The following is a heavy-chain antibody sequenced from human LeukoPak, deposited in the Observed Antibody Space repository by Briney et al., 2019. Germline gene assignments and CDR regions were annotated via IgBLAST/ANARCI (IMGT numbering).Heavy chain of an antibody. V-gene: IGHV3-23*01. CDR2: ISGSGGST. Sequence: PGGSLRLSCAASGFTFSSYAMSWVRQAPGKGLEWVSAISGSGGSTYYADSVKGRFTISRDNAKNSLYLQMNSLRAEDTAVYYCARSRPIPAAIRNAFDIWGQGTMVTVSS. CDR1: GFTFSSYA. J-gene: IGHJ3*02. CDR3: ARSRPIPAAIRNAFDI. D-gene: IGHD2-2*02.